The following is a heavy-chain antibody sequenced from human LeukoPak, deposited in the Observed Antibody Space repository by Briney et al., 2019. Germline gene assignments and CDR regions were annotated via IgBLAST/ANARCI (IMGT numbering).Heavy chain of an antibody. CDR3: ATEYYGAYNY. D-gene: IGHD4-17*01. J-gene: IGHJ4*02. V-gene: IGHV3-15*01. Sequence: GGSLRLSCAASGFSFTNAWMSWVRQAPGGGLVWVGHIKSRTDGGTTDYAAPVKDRFSISRDDSKDTLYLQMNSLKTEDIAVYYCATEYYGAYNYWGQGTLVTVSS. CDR2: IKSRTDGGTT. CDR1: GFSFTNAW.